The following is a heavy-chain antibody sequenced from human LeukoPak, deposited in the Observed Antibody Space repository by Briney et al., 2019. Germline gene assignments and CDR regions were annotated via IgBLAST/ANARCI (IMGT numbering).Heavy chain of an antibody. CDR1: GGSIRSSYYY. Sequence: SETLSLTCTVSGGSIRSSYYYWGWIRQPPGKGLEWIGSIYYSGSTYYNPSLKSRVTISVDTSKNQFSLKLSSVTAADTAVYYCARLVGAYFWSGSYYGMDVWGQGTTVTVSS. CDR3: ARLVGAYFWSGSYYGMDV. D-gene: IGHD3-3*01. CDR2: IYYSGST. V-gene: IGHV4-39*01. J-gene: IGHJ6*02.